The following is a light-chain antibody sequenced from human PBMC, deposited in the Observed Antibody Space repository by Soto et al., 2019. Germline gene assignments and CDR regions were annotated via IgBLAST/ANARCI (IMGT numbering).Light chain of an antibody. CDR2: RNN. V-gene: IGLV1-44*01. Sequence: QPVLSQPPSASGTPGQRFTISCSGSSSNIGRNTVNWYHQLPGTAPQLLIYRNNQRPSGVPDRFSGSKSGISASRAISGLQSEDEADYYCATWDDCLNGYVVFGGGTKVTVL. CDR1: SSNIGRNT. J-gene: IGLJ2*01. CDR3: ATWDDCLNGYVV.